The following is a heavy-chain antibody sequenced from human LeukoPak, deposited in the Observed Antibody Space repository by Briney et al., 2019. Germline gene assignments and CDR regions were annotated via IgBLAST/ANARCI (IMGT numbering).Heavy chain of an antibody. D-gene: IGHD3-16*01. CDR3: ATYTHWVAGDV. J-gene: IGHJ6*02. CDR2: MNQDGSAK. V-gene: IGHV3-7*01. CDR1: GFTFSDSW. Sequence: SGGSLRLSCAASGFTFSDSWMSWVRQAPGKGLEWVANMNQDGSAKGYVDSVKGRFTISRDNVRNSLYLQMSSLRPEDTAVYYCATYTHWVAGDVWGQGTTVTVSS.